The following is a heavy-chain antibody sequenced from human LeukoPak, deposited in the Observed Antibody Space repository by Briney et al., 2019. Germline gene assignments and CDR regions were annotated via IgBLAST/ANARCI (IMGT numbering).Heavy chain of an antibody. CDR1: EYTFTGHY. Sequence: ASVKVSCKASEYTFTGHYIHWVRQAPGQGPECLGWINPNGGDTEYAQKFQGRVTMTRDTSISTAYLELRSLGSDDTAVYYCARGKRIAARPQYFFFMDVWGKGTTVTVSS. CDR3: ARGKRIAARPQYFFFMDV. D-gene: IGHD6-6*01. V-gene: IGHV1-2*02. J-gene: IGHJ6*03. CDR2: INPNGGDT.